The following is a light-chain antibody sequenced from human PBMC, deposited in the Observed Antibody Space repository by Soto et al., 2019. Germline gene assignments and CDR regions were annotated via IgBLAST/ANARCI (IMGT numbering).Light chain of an antibody. Sequence: SVLTQPASLSGSPGQSITISCTGTSSDVGGYNYVSWYQQLPGKAPKLMIYDVSDRPSGVSNRFSGSKSGNTASLTISGLQAEDEADYYCSSYTSSSLYVFGTGTKVTVL. V-gene: IGLV2-14*01. J-gene: IGLJ1*01. CDR3: SSYTSSSLYV. CDR1: SSDVGGYNY. CDR2: DVS.